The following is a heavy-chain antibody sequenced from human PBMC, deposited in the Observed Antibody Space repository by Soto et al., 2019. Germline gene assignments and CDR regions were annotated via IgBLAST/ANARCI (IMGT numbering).Heavy chain of an antibody. D-gene: IGHD2-2*01. J-gene: IGHJ4*02. Sequence: SETLSLTCAVYGGSFSGYYWSWIRQPPGKGLEWIGEINHSGSTNYNPSLKSRVTISVDTSKNQFSLKLSSVTAADTAVYYCARRSTAAANFDYWGQGTLVTVSS. CDR2: INHSGST. V-gene: IGHV4-34*01. CDR3: ARRSTAAANFDY. CDR1: GGSFSGYY.